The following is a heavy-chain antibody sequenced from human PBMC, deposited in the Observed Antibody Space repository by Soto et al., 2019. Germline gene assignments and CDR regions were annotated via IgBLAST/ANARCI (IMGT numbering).Heavy chain of an antibody. V-gene: IGHV3-64D*06. CDR2: ISTNGGST. D-gene: IGHD3-22*01. CDR1: GFTFSSYA. J-gene: IGHJ4*02. Sequence: GGSLRLSCSASGFTFSSYAMHWVRQAPGKGLEYVSSISTNGGSTHYADSVKGGFTISRDNSKNTQYLQMSSLRADDTAVYYCVKGEYYYDSSGYYPFDYWGQGTLVTVSS. CDR3: VKGEYYYDSSGYYPFDY.